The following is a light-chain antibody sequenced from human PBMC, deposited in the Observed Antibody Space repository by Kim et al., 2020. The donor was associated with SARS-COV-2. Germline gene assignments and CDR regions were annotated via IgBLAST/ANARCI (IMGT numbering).Light chain of an antibody. V-gene: IGLV2-11*01. J-gene: IGLJ2*01. Sequence: QSALTQPRSVSGSLGQSVTISCTGTSSDVGAYNYVAWYQQHPDKAPKLMIYDVSQRPSGVPDRFSGSKSGNTASLTISELQAENEADYYCCSYAGGYLQVAFGGGTQLTVL. CDR3: CSYAGGYLQVA. CDR2: DVS. CDR1: SSDVGAYNY.